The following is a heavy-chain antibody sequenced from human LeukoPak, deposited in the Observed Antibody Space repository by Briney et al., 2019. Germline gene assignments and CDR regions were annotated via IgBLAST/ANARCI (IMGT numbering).Heavy chain of an antibody. Sequence: GGSLRLSCAASEFTFSDYYMSWIRQAPGKGLEWVSYISSSSSYTNYADSVKGRFTISRDNAKNSLYLQMNSLRAEDTAVYNCARGFYPPSPYYDSSGYPPYFDYWGQGTLVTVSS. V-gene: IGHV3-11*06. CDR3: ARGFYPPSPYYDSSGYPPYFDY. CDR1: EFTFSDYY. J-gene: IGHJ4*02. D-gene: IGHD3-22*01. CDR2: ISSSSSYT.